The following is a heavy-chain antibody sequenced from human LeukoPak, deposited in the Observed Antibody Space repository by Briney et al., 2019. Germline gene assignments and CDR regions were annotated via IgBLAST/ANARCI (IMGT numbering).Heavy chain of an antibody. Sequence: KPGGSLRLSCAASGFTFSSYAMSWVRQAPGKGLEWVSSISSSSSYIYYADSVKGRFTISRDNAKNSLYLQMNSLRAEDTAVYYCAREVYSSGSYDYWGQGTLVTVSS. CDR1: GFTFSSYA. CDR3: AREVYSSGSYDY. D-gene: IGHD3-22*01. V-gene: IGHV3-21*01. J-gene: IGHJ4*02. CDR2: ISSSSSYI.